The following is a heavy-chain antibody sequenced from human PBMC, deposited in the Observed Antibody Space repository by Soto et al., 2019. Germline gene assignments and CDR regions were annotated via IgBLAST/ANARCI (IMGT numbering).Heavy chain of an antibody. Sequence: SGPTLVNPTQTLTLTCTFSGFSLSTSGEGVGWIRQPPGKALEWLALIYWNDDKRYSPSLKSRLTITKDTSKNQVVLTMANMDPVDTATYYCARSYVWGSYRIYYFDYWGQGTLVTVSS. J-gene: IGHJ4*02. V-gene: IGHV2-5*01. CDR3: ARSYVWGSYRIYYFDY. CDR1: GFSLSTSGEG. D-gene: IGHD3-16*02. CDR2: IYWNDDK.